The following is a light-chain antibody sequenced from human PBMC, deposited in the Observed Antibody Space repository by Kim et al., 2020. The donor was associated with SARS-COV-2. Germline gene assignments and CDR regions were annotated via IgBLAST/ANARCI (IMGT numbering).Light chain of an antibody. CDR2: GAS. Sequence: LAVSPGERVTLSCRASRDVSTNVAWYQQKPGQAPRALIYGASTRATTTPARCSGTGSGTEFTLSISSLQSEDVAVYYCQQYNNRRTFGQGTKLEI. CDR1: RDVSTN. J-gene: IGKJ2*02. CDR3: QQYNNRRT. V-gene: IGKV3-15*01.